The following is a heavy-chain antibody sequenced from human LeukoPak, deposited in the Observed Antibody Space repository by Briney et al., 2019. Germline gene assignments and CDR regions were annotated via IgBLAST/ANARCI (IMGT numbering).Heavy chain of an antibody. CDR3: ARGRGHYYDSRGYAFDI. CDR2: IYYSGST. CDR1: GGSISSSSYY. Sequence: SETLSLTCTVSGGSISSSSYYWGWIRQPPGKGLEWIGSIYYSGSTYYNPSLKSRVTISVDTSKNQFSLKLSSVTAADTAVYYCARGRGHYYDSRGYAFDIWGQGTMVTVSS. J-gene: IGHJ3*02. D-gene: IGHD3-22*01. V-gene: IGHV4-39*07.